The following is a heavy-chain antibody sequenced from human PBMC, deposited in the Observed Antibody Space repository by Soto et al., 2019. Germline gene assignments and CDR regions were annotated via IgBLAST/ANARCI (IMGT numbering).Heavy chain of an antibody. Sequence: PSETLSLTCTVSGGSVSSGAYYWNWIRQPPGKGLEWIGYFYYSGITNYNPSLKSRVSISVDTSKNQFSLKLSSVTAADTAVYYCARWFDPWGQGTLVTVSS. J-gene: IGHJ5*01. CDR3: ARWFDP. V-gene: IGHV4-61*08. CDR2: FYYSGIT. CDR1: GGSVSSGAYY.